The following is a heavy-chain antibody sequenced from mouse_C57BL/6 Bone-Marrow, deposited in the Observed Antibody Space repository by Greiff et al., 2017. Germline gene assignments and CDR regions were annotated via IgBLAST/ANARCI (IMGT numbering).Heavy chain of an antibody. CDR1: GYTFTSYW. V-gene: IGHV1-69*01. D-gene: IGHD1-1*01. CDR3: AREIKDYGSSCVGY. Sequence: QVQLQQPGAELVMPGASVKLSCKASGYTFTSYWMHWVKQRPGQGLEWIGEIDPSDSYTNYNQKFKGKSTLTVDKSSSTAYMQLSSLTSEDSAVYYCAREIKDYGSSCVGYWGQGTTLTVSS. CDR2: IDPSDSYT. J-gene: IGHJ2*01.